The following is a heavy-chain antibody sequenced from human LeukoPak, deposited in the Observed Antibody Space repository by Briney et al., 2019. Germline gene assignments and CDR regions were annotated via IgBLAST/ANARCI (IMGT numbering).Heavy chain of an antibody. CDR1: GGSFSGYY. Sequence: SETLSLTCAVYGGSFSGYYGSWIRQPPGKGLEWIGEINHSGSTDYNPSLKSRVTISVDTSKNQFSLKLSSVTAADTAVYYCASRFYGVRGDYWGQGTLVTVSS. D-gene: IGHD3-10*01. J-gene: IGHJ4*02. CDR2: INHSGST. V-gene: IGHV4-34*01. CDR3: ASRFYGVRGDY.